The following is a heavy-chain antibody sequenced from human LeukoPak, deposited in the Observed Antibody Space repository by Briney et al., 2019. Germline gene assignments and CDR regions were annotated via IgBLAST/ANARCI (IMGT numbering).Heavy chain of an antibody. Sequence: SETLSLTCTVSGGSISIYYWTWIRQAPGKGLEWIGYIYYSGSTNYNPSRKSRVTISVDTSKNQFFLKLSSVTAEDTAVYYCARGWGGAVAFDIWGQGTMVTVSS. D-gene: IGHD7-27*01. J-gene: IGHJ3*02. CDR1: GGSISIYY. V-gene: IGHV4-59*12. CDR3: ARGWGGAVAFDI. CDR2: IYYSGST.